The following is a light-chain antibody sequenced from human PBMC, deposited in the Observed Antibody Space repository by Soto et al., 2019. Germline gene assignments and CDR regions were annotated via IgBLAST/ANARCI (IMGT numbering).Light chain of an antibody. V-gene: IGKV3-20*01. Sequence: EIVLTQSPGTLSLSPGERATLSCRASQSLSSSYLAWFQQKPGLAPRLLIYAGSSRATGIPDRFSGSGSATDFTLTISRLEPEDFPVYYCQQYGSSPRTFGQGTKVDIK. CDR1: QSLSSSY. CDR3: QQYGSSPRT. J-gene: IGKJ1*01. CDR2: AGS.